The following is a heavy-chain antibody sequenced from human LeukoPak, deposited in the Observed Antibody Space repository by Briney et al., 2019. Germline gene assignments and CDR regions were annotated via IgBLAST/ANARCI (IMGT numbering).Heavy chain of an antibody. J-gene: IGHJ4*02. V-gene: IGHV1-3*01. D-gene: IGHD3-22*01. CDR3: ARFPVPLTYYYDSSGYYNVDY. Sequence: ASVKVSCKASGYTFTSYAMHWVRQAPGQRLEWMGWINAGNGNTKYSQKFQGRVTITRDTSASTAYMELRSLRSDDTAVYYCARFPVPLTYYYDSSGYYNVDYWGQGTLVTVSS. CDR1: GYTFTSYA. CDR2: INAGNGNT.